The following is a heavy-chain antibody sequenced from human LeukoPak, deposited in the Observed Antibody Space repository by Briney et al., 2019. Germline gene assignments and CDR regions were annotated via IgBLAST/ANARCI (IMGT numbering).Heavy chain of an antibody. CDR1: GFSLRTYS. CDR2: ISSSSSYI. J-gene: IGHJ4*02. V-gene: IGHV3-21*01. Sequence: GGTLRLSCAASGFSLRTYSMNWVRRAPGKGLEWVSSISSSSSYIYYADSVKGRFTISRDNAKNSLYLQMNSLRAEDTAVYYCAREYSSSWFAVKSLDYWGQGTLVTVSS. D-gene: IGHD6-13*01. CDR3: AREYSSSWFAVKSLDY.